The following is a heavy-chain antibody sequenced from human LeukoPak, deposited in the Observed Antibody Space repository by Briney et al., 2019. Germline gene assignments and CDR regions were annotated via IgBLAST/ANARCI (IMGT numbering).Heavy chain of an antibody. Sequence: ASVKVSCKASGYTFTRYGISWVRQAPGRRLEWMGWISAYNGHTNYTQKLQGRVTMTTDTSTSTAYMELRSLRSDDTAVYFCVRDGHRLYDYYYYYMDVWGKGTTVTVSS. J-gene: IGHJ6*03. CDR1: GYTFTRYG. CDR2: ISAYNGHT. D-gene: IGHD2-2*02. CDR3: VRDGHRLYDYYYYYMDV. V-gene: IGHV1-18*01.